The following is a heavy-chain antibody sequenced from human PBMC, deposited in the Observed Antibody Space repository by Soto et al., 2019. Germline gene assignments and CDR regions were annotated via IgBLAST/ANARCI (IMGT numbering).Heavy chain of an antibody. CDR3: AGYSSGWYHLGGSPF. V-gene: IGHV3-74*01. D-gene: IGHD6-19*01. CDR1: GFTFSSYW. CDR2: INSDGSST. Sequence: PGGSLRLSCAASGFTFSSYWMHWVRQAQGKELMWVSRINSDGSSTSYADSVKGRFTISRDNAKNTLYLQMNSLRAEDTAVYYCAGYSSGWYHLGGSPFWGQGTLVTVSS. J-gene: IGHJ4*02.